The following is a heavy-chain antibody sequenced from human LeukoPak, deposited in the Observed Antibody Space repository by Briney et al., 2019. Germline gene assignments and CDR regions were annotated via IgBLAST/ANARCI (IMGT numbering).Heavy chain of an antibody. Sequence: SETLSLTCTVSGGSISTYFWSWIRQPPGKGLELIGFIYYSGSTNYNPSLESRVTISVDTSKNQFSLKLTSVTAADTAVYYCARRGFSSGFYYSDYWGQGTLVTVSS. CDR3: ARRGFSSGFYYSDY. CDR2: IYYSGST. CDR1: GGSISTYF. J-gene: IGHJ4*02. V-gene: IGHV4-59*08. D-gene: IGHD6-19*01.